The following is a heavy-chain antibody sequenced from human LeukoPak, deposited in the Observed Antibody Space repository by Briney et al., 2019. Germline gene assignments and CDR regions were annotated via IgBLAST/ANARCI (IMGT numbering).Heavy chain of an antibody. Sequence: PSETLSLTCTVSGGSISSSSYYWGWIRQPQGKGLEWIGSIYYSGSTYYNPSLQSRVTISVDTSKNQFSLKLSSVTAADTAVYYCARPAPRYYYGSGSYYFDYRGQGTLVTVS. J-gene: IGHJ4*02. CDR3: ARPAPRYYYGSGSYYFDY. CDR2: IYYSGST. CDR1: GGSISSSSYY. V-gene: IGHV4-39*01. D-gene: IGHD3-10*01.